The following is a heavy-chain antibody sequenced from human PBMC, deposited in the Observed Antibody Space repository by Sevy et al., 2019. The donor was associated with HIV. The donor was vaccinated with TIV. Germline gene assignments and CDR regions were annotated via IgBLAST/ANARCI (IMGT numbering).Heavy chain of an antibody. J-gene: IGHJ6*02. CDR3: AGNGGDSGYDSCSGGSCYSGRAGMDV. D-gene: IGHD2-15*01. CDR1: GFTFDDYA. Sequence: GGSLRLSCAASGFTFDDYAMHWVRQAPGKGLEWVSGISWNSGSIGYADSVKGRFTISRDNAKNSLYLQMNSLRADDKVLYYCAGNGGDSGYDSCSGGSCYSGRAGMDVWGQGTTVTVSS. V-gene: IGHV3-9*01. CDR2: ISWNSGSI.